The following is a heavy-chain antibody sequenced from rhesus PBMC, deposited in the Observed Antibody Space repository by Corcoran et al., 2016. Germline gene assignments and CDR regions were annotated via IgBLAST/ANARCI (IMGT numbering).Heavy chain of an antibody. CDR2: IYGNSPSP. CDR1: GGPISDSYY. CDR3: ARAPWYSSGYFDY. J-gene: IGHJ4*01. V-gene: IGHV4S9*01. D-gene: IGHD6-31*01. Sequence: QVQLQESGPGLVKPSETLSLTCAVPGGPISDSYYGNWIRQPPGKGLGWIGNIYGNSPSPYSNPSLKSRVTISKDTSKNQFFLKLSSVTAADTAVYYCARAPWYSSGYFDYWGQGVLVIVSS.